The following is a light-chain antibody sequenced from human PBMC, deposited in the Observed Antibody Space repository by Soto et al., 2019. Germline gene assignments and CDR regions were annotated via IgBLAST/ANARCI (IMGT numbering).Light chain of an antibody. CDR3: QQRSNWPPV. J-gene: IGKJ5*01. V-gene: IGKV3-11*01. Sequence: EIVLTQSPATLSLSPGERATLSCRASQSVSSYLAWYQKKPGQAPRLLIYDASNRATGIPARFSGSGSGTDFTLTISSLEPEDFAVYYCQQRSNWPPVFGQGTRLEIK. CDR1: QSVSSY. CDR2: DAS.